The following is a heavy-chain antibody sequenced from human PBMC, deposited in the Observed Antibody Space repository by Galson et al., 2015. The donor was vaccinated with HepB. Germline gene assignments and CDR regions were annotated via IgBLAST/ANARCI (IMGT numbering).Heavy chain of an antibody. D-gene: IGHD3-22*01. Sequence: SLRLSCAASGFTFSSYAMHWVRQAPGKGLEWVAVISYDGSNKYYADSVKGRFTISRDNSKNTLYLQMNSLRAEDTAVYYCATSITMIVVVGPPGAFDIWGQGTMVTVSS. CDR2: ISYDGSNK. J-gene: IGHJ3*02. CDR1: GFTFSSYA. CDR3: ATSITMIVVVGPPGAFDI. V-gene: IGHV3-30*04.